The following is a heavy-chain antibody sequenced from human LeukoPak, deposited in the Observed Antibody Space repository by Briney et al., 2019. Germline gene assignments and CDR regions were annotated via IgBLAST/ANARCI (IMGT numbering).Heavy chain of an antibody. J-gene: IGHJ4*02. CDR1: AGSISNYY. CDR3: ARQGRDYGDFLFDY. Sequence: PSETLSLTCTVSAGSISNYYWSWIRQPPGKGLEWIGYIYYSGSTNYNPSLKSRVTISVDTSKNQFSLKLSSVTAADTAVYYCARQGRDYGDFLFDYWGQGTLVTVSS. V-gene: IGHV4-59*08. D-gene: IGHD4-17*01. CDR2: IYYSGST.